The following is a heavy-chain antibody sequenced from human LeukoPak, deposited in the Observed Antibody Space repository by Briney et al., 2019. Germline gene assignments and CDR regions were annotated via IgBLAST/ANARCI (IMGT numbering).Heavy chain of an antibody. CDR3: ARSFRIVYFDY. D-gene: IGHD1-26*01. J-gene: IGHJ4*02. V-gene: IGHV1-3*01. Sequence: KFQGRVTITRDTSASTAYMELSSLRSKDTAVYYCARSFRIVYFDYWGQGTLVTVSS.